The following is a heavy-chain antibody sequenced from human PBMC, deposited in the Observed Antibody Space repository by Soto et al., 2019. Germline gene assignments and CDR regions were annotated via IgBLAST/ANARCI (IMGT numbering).Heavy chain of an antibody. V-gene: IGHV4-39*01. Sequence: PSETLSLTCTVSGGTISNSSYYWGWIRQPPGKGLEWIGSIYYSGSTYYNPSLKSRVTISVDTSNNQFSLHLSSVTPDDTAVYYCVRLIGNSWLDSWGQGTPVTVPS. CDR1: GGTISNSSYY. CDR2: IYYSGST. CDR3: VRLIGNSWLDS. J-gene: IGHJ5*01.